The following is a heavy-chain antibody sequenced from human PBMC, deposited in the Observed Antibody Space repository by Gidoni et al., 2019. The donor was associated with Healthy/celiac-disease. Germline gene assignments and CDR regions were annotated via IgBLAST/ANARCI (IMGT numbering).Heavy chain of an antibody. V-gene: IGHV4-30-2*01. D-gene: IGHD2-15*01. CDR2: IYHSGST. CDR1: GGSISSGGYS. Sequence: QLQLQESGSGLVKPSQTLSLTCTVSGGSISSGGYSWSWIRQPPGKGLEWIGYIYHSGSTYYNPSLKSRVTISVDRSKNQFSLKLSSVTAADTAVYYCARHITPYIVVVVAATPGAFDIWGQGTMVTVSS. J-gene: IGHJ3*02. CDR3: ARHITPYIVVVVAATPGAFDI.